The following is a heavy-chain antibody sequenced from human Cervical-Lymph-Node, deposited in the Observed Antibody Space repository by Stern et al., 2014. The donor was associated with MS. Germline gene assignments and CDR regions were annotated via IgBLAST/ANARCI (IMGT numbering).Heavy chain of an antibody. CDR2: INQDGTEM. CDR3: SVFDF. J-gene: IGHJ4*02. CDR1: GFDFSNFW. V-gene: IGHV3-7*01. Sequence: EVQLEESGGGLVQPGGSLRLSCAVSGFDFSNFWMSWVRQAPGKGLEWVANINQDGTEMYYVDSVKGRFTISRDNARNSLFLQMGSLRVEDTAIYYCSVFDFWGRGVLVSVSS.